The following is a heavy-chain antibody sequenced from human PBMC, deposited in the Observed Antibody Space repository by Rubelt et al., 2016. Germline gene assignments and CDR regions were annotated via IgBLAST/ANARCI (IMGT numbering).Heavy chain of an antibody. J-gene: IGHJ4*02. V-gene: IGHV4-59*12. D-gene: IGHD5-12*01. CDR3: ARYSGYDFREYYFDY. CDR1: GGSISSYY. CDR2: INHSGST. Sequence: GPGLVKPSETLSLTCTVSGGSISSYYRSWIRQPPGKGLEWIGEINHSGSTNYNPSLKSRVTISVDTSKNQFSLKLSSVTAADTAVYYCARYSGYDFREYYFDYWGQGTLVTVSS.